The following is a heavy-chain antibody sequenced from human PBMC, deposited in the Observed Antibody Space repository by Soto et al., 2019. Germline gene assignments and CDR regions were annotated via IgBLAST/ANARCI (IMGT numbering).Heavy chain of an antibody. J-gene: IGHJ4*02. CDR2: ISAYNGNT. V-gene: IGHV1-18*01. Sequence: ASVKVSCKASGYTFTSYGISWVRQAPGQGREGMGWISAYNGNTNYAQKLQGRVPMTTDTSTSTAYMELRSLRSDDTAVYYCARDPILSDGGYEIDYWGQGTLVTVSS. D-gene: IGHD5-12*01. CDR1: GYTFTSYG. CDR3: ARDPILSDGGYEIDY.